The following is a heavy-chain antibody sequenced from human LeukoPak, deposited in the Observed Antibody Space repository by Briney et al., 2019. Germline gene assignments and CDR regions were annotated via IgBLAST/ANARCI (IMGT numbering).Heavy chain of an antibody. V-gene: IGHV2-5*01. CDR1: GFSLSTSGEG. CDR2: IYWNGDK. D-gene: IGHD3-22*01. CDR3: AHKMRDSSGRGTFDI. Sequence: SGPALVKPTQTLTLTCTFSGFSLSTSGEGVGWIRQSPGKALEWLALIYWNGDKRYSPSLKSRLTITKDTSKDQVVLTMTNMDPMDTATYYCAHKMRDSSGRGTFDIWGQGTMVTVSS. J-gene: IGHJ3*02.